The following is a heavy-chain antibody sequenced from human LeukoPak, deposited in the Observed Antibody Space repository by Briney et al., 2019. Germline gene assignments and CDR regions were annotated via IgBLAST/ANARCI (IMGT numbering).Heavy chain of an antibody. CDR3: ARGGGIAVAGLYY. CDR2: INHSGST. CDR1: GGSFSGYY. V-gene: IGHV4-34*01. Sequence: SETLSLXCAVYGGSFSGYYWSWIRLPPGKGLEWIGEINHSGSTNYNPSLKSRVTISVDTSKNQFSLKLSSVTAADTAVYYCARGGGIAVAGLYYWGQGTLVTVSS. J-gene: IGHJ4*02. D-gene: IGHD6-19*01.